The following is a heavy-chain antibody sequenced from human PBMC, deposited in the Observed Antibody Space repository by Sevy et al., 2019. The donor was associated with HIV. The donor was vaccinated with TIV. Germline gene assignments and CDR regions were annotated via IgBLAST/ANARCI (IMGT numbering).Heavy chain of an antibody. CDR3: AREGGYDYVWGSYPYLSY. Sequence: SETLSLTCTVSGGSISSGGYYWSWIRQHPGKGLEWIGCIYYSGSTYYNPSLKSRVTISVDTSKNQFSLKLSSVTAADTAVYYCAREGGYDYVWGSYPYLSYWGQGTLVTVSS. CDR2: IYYSGST. J-gene: IGHJ4*02. V-gene: IGHV4-31*03. CDR1: GGSISSGGYY. D-gene: IGHD3-16*02.